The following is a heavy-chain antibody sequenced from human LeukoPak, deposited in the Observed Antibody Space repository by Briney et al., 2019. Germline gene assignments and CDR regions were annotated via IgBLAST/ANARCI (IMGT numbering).Heavy chain of an antibody. Sequence: GESLKISCKGSGYSFTSYWIGWVRQMPGKGLEWMGIIYPGDSDTRYSPSFQGQVTISADKSISTAYLQWSSLKASDTAMYYCARSEGESYDLLNWFDLWGQGTLVTVSS. J-gene: IGHJ5*02. CDR2: IYPGDSDT. D-gene: IGHD5-18*01. CDR1: GYSFTSYW. CDR3: ARSEGESYDLLNWFDL. V-gene: IGHV5-51*01.